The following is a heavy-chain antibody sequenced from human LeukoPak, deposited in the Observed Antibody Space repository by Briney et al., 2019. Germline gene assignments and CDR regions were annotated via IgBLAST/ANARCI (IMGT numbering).Heavy chain of an antibody. CDR1: GYTFTDYY. CDR2: INPNSGGT. J-gene: IGHJ4*02. CDR3: ARAYYDSSGLGFDY. Sequence: ASVKVSCKASGYTFTDYYIHWVRQAPGQGLEWMGRINPNSGGTNYAQKFQGRVTMTRGTSISTAYMDLSRLRSDDTAVYYCARAYYDSSGLGFDYWGQGTLVTVSS. V-gene: IGHV1-2*06. D-gene: IGHD3-22*01.